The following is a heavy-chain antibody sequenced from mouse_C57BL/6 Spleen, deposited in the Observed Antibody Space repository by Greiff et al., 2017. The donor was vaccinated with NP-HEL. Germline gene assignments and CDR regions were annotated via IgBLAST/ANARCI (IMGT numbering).Heavy chain of an antibody. D-gene: IGHD2-5*01. CDR1: GFTFSSYA. CDR3: TRAPYSNYAMDY. Sequence: EVKLVESGEGLVKPGGSLKLSCAASGFTFSSYAMSWVRQTPEKRLEWVAYISSGGDYIYYADTVKGRFTISRDNARNTLYLQMSSLKSEDTAMYYCTRAPYSNYAMDYWGQGTSVTVSS. CDR2: ISSGGDYI. J-gene: IGHJ4*01. V-gene: IGHV5-9-1*02.